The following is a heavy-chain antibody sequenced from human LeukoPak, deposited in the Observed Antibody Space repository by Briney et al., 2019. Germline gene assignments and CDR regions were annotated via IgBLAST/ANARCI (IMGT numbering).Heavy chain of an antibody. CDR2: ISSSGSTI. J-gene: IGHJ4*02. CDR1: GFTFSSYE. CDR3: ARDSGYYYDSSGYFDY. Sequence: GGSLRLSCAASGFTFSSYEMNWVRQAPGKGLEWVSYISSSGSTIYYADSVKGRFTISRDNAKNSLYLQMNRLRAEDTAVYYCARDSGYYYDSSGYFDYWGQGTLVTVSS. V-gene: IGHV3-48*03. D-gene: IGHD3-22*01.